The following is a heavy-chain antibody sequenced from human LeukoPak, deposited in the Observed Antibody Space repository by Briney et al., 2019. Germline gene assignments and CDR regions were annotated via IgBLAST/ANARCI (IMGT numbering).Heavy chain of an antibody. Sequence: SQSLSLTCAISGDSVSTNSAAWNWIRQSPSRGLEWLGRTYYRYKWYNDYAVSVKSRITINPDTSKNQFSLQLNSVTPEDTAVYYCARGLVDSGSAFDIWDQGTMVTVSS. CDR3: ARGLVDSGSAFDI. CDR2: TYYRYKWYN. J-gene: IGHJ3*02. V-gene: IGHV6-1*01. D-gene: IGHD1-26*01. CDR1: GDSVSTNSAA.